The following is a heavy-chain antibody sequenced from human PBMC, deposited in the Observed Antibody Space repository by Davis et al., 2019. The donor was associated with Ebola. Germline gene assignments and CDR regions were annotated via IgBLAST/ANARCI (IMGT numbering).Heavy chain of an antibody. J-gene: IGHJ4*02. CDR1: GFAFTGYW. V-gene: IGHV3-7*01. CDR2: INQYGNER. CDR3: ARDGGDSGIRFDS. D-gene: IGHD3-10*01. Sequence: GESLKISCAASGFAFTGYWMGWVRQAPGTELEWVANINQYGNERYYVDSVKGRFTISRDSAKNSLFLQMNNLRAEDTAVYNCARDGGDSGIRFDSWGQGTLVTVSS.